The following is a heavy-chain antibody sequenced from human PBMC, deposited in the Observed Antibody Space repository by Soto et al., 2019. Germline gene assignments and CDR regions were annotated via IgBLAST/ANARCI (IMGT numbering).Heavy chain of an antibody. D-gene: IGHD2-15*01. CDR1: GYTFTNYA. CDR2: INAGNGNT. V-gene: IGHV1-3*01. J-gene: IGHJ4*02. CDR3: ARGPGGPDGPGDY. Sequence: QVQLVQSGAEVKKPGASVKVSCKASGYTFTNYAMHWVRQAPGQRLEWMGWINAGNGNTKYSQKFQGRVTITRDTSASTAYMDLSSLRSEGTAVYYWARGPGGPDGPGDYWGQGTLVTVSS.